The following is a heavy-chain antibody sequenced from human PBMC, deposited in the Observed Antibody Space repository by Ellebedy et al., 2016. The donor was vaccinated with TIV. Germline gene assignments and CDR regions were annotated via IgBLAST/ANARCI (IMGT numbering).Heavy chain of an antibody. CDR1: GFTFSTYG. D-gene: IGHD3-9*01. CDR3: AKDVGYVGLYLAYFYGMDV. CDR2: IQYDGRDE. J-gene: IGHJ6*02. V-gene: IGHV3-30*02. Sequence: GGSLRLSCAASGFTFSTYGMNWVRQAPGKGLEWVAFIQYDGRDEYYADSVRGRFTVSRDNSKKMLYLQMDSLRAEDTAVYYCAKDVGYVGLYLAYFYGMDVWGQGTMVTVSS.